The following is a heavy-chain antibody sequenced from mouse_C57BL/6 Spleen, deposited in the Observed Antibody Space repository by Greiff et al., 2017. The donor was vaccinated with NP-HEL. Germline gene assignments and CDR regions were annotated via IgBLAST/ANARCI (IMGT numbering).Heavy chain of an antibody. D-gene: IGHD2-3*01. V-gene: IGHV1-63*01. CDR3: ARGVTLRYFDV. CDR2: IYPGGGYT. Sequence: QVQLQQSGAELVRPGTSVKMPCKASGYTFTNYWIGWAKQRPGHGLEWIGDIYPGGGYTNYNEKFKGKATLTADKSSSTAYMQFSSLTSEDSAIYYCARGVTLRYFDVWGTGTTVTVSS. CDR1: GYTFTNYW. J-gene: IGHJ1*03.